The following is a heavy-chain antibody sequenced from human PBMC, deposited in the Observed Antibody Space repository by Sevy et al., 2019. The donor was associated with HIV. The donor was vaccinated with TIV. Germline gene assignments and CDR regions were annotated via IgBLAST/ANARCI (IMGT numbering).Heavy chain of an antibody. D-gene: IGHD3-22*01. CDR3: AKGNSAYYYDY. J-gene: IGHJ4*02. Sequence: GGSLRLSCAASGFTFSTYAMNWVRQAPGKGLEWVSSITTSGSSTYYTDSVKGRFTISRDNSKNTLYLQMNSLRAEDAALYYCAKGNSAYYYDYWGQGTPVTVSS. CDR2: ITTSGSST. CDR1: GFTFSTYA. V-gene: IGHV3-23*01.